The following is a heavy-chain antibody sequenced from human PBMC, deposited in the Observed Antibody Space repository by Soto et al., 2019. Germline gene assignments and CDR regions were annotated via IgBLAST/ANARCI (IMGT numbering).Heavy chain of an antibody. CDR1: GFTFSSYS. CDR3: ARGPMVRGVPNDAFDI. Sequence: EVQLVESGGGLVKPGGPLRLSCAASGFTFSSYSMNWVRQAPGKGLEWVSSISSSSSYIYYADSVKGRFTISRDNAKNSLYLQMNSLRAEDTAVYYCARGPMVRGVPNDAFDIWGQGTMVTVSS. J-gene: IGHJ3*02. D-gene: IGHD3-10*01. CDR2: ISSSSSYI. V-gene: IGHV3-21*01.